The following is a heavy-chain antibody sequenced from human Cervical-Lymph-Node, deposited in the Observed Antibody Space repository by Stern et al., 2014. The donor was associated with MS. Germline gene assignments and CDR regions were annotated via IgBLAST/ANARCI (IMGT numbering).Heavy chain of an antibody. J-gene: IGHJ4*02. CDR1: GFSLSTSGMC. Sequence: VTLRESGPALVKPTQTLTLTCTFSGFSLSTSGMCVSWIRQPPGKALEWLALSDWDDDKFYSTSLKTRLTISKDTSRNQVVLTMTNMDPVDTATYYCARTVSGGVLSDYWGQGTLVTVSS. CDR2: SDWDDDK. CDR3: ARTVSGGVLSDY. D-gene: IGHD3-16*01. V-gene: IGHV2-70*01.